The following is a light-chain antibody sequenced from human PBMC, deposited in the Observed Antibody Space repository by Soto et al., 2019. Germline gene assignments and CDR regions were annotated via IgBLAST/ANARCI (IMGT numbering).Light chain of an antibody. CDR3: QQYNSYSWT. J-gene: IGKJ1*01. CDR2: DAS. V-gene: IGKV1-5*01. CDR1: QSISSW. Sequence: QRTQSPSTLSASVGDRVPITCRASQSISSWLAWYQQKPGKAPKLLIYDASSLESGVPSRFSGSGSGTEFTLTISSLQPDDFATYYCQQYNSYSWTCGQGTKV.